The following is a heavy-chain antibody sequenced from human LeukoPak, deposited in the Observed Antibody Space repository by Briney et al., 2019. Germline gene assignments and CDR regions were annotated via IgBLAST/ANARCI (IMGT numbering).Heavy chain of an antibody. Sequence: ASVKVSCTASGYTFTGYYMHWVRQAPGQGLEWMGWINPNSGGTNYAQKFQGRVTMTRDTSTSTVYMELSSLRSEDTAVYYCARGGDTAISPWFDPWGQGTLVTVSS. CDR3: ARGGDTAISPWFDP. D-gene: IGHD5-18*01. CDR2: INPNSGGT. V-gene: IGHV1-2*02. J-gene: IGHJ5*02. CDR1: GYTFTGYY.